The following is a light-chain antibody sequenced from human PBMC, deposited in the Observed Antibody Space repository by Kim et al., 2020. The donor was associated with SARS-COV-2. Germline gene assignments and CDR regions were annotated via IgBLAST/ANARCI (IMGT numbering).Light chain of an antibody. CDR3: TSWDTSLTAWL. J-gene: IGLJ2*01. V-gene: IGLV10-54*04. CDR1: RSTVADQA. Sequence: HTAPVPCLGRRSTVADQAAASLRQHQGPPPNLLFSRDARRASGTSERFSASRSGNTASLTVIGLQPEDEADYYCTSWDTSLTAWLFGGGTQLTVL. CDR2: RDA.